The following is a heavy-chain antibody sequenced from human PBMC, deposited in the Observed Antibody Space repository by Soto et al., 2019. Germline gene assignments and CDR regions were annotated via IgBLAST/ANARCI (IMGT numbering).Heavy chain of an antibody. CDR3: ARVAGGGWGNWFDP. V-gene: IGHV4-59*01. Sequence: LSLTCSVSGGFLGRYYWSWIRRPPGKRLEWIGYIDYSGSTNYNPSLKSRLTMSVDTSKNQFSLELTSVTAADTAVYHCARVAGGGWGNWFDPWGQGTLVTVSS. CDR2: IDYSGST. D-gene: IGHD3-16*01. CDR1: GGFLGRYY. J-gene: IGHJ5*02.